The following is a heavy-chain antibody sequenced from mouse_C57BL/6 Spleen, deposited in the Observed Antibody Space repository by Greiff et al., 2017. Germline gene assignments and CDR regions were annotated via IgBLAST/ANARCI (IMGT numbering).Heavy chain of an antibody. CDR2: IYPGDGDT. Sequence: QVQLQQSGPELVKPGASVKISCKASGYAFSSSWMNWVKPRPGKGLEWIGRIYPGDGDTNYNGKFKGKATLTADKSSSTAYMQLSSLTSEDSAVYFCARSYYSNYVYYYAMDYWGQGTSVTVSS. CDR1: GYAFSSSW. D-gene: IGHD2-5*01. V-gene: IGHV1-82*01. CDR3: ARSYYSNYVYYYAMDY. J-gene: IGHJ4*01.